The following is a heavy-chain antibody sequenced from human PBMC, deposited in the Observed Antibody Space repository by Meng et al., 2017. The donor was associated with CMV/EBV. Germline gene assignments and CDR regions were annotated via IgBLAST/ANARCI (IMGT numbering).Heavy chain of an antibody. CDR3: ARGRLTGTTVRGYYYYGMDV. D-gene: IGHD1-7*01. J-gene: IGHJ6*02. Sequence: SETLSLTCAVYGGSFSGYYWSWIRQPPGKGLEWIGEINHSGSTNYNPPLKSRVTISVDTSKNQFSLKLSSVTAADTAVYYCARGRLTGTTVRGYYYYGMDVWGQGTTVTVSS. CDR2: INHSGST. CDR1: GGSFSGYY. V-gene: IGHV4-34*01.